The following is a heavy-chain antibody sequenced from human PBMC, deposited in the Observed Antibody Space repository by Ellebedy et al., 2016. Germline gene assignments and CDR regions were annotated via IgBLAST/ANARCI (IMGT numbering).Heavy chain of an antibody. J-gene: IGHJ2*01. Sequence: GESLKISCAGSGFTFRSYYMSWVRQAPGKGLEWVANINQDGSEKYYVDSVKGRFTVSRDNAKNTLYLQMNSLRAEDTAVYYCARASGWFGAPNWYFDLWGRGTLVTVSS. CDR1: GFTFRSYY. D-gene: IGHD3-10*01. V-gene: IGHV3-7*02. CDR2: INQDGSEK. CDR3: ARASGWFGAPNWYFDL.